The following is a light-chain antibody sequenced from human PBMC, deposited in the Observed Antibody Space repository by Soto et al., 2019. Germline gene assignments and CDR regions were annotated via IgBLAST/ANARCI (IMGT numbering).Light chain of an antibody. CDR2: GAS. CDR3: QQYNNWPPT. J-gene: IGKJ5*01. V-gene: IGKV3-15*01. CDR1: QSVTSN. Sequence: EIVMTQSPATLSVSPGERATLSCRARQSVTSNLAWYQQKPGQAPRLLIYGASTRATGIPARFSGSGSETEFTLTISSLQSEDFAVYYCQQYNNWPPTYGQGTRLEIK.